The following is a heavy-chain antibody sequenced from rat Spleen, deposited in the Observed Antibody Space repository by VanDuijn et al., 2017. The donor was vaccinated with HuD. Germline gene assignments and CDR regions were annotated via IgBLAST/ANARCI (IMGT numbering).Heavy chain of an antibody. D-gene: IGHD1-12*02. CDR2: ITPGGGNT. J-gene: IGHJ2*01. V-gene: IGHV5-25*01. Sequence: EVQLVESDGGLVQPGRSLKLSCVVSGFILSDYYMAWVRQAPTKGLEWVASITPGGGNTYYRDSVKGRFTISRDNAKSTLYLQMDSLRSEDTATYYCARGDLGDGSYWLDYWGQGVMVTVSS. CDR1: GFILSDYY. CDR3: ARGDLGDGSYWLDY.